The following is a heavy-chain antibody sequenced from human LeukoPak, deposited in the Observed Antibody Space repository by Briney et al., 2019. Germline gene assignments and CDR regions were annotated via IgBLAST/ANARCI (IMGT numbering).Heavy chain of an antibody. J-gene: IGHJ3*02. V-gene: IGHV5-51*01. CDR3: ARGYYDSSGYYLYDAFDI. CDR2: TYPSDSDT. CDR1: GYNFINYW. Sequence: GESLKFSCQGSGYNFINYWIGWVRQMPGKGREWLGITYPSDSDTRYRPSFQGHVTISADKSISTSYLQWSGLKASDTAMYYCARGYYDSSGYYLYDAFDIWGPGTMVTVSS. D-gene: IGHD3-22*01.